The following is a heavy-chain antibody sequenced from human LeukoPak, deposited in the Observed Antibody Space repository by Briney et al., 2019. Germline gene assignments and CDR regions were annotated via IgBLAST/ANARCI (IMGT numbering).Heavy chain of an antibody. CDR2: IRYDGSNK. CDR1: GFSFSTYG. Sequence: GGSLRLSCAASGFSFSTYGMHWVRQAPGKGLEWVAFIRYDGSNKYYADSVKGRFTISRDNSKNTLYLQMNSLRAEDTAVYYCAREGIAAAGPVDAFDIWGQGTMVTVSS. D-gene: IGHD6-13*01. CDR3: AREGIAAAGPVDAFDI. J-gene: IGHJ3*02. V-gene: IGHV3-30*02.